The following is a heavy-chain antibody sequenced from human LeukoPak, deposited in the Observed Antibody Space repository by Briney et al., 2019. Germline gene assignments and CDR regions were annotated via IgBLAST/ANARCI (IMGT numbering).Heavy chain of an antibody. CDR1: GFTFSSYS. J-gene: IGHJ4*02. Sequence: GGSLRLSCAASGFTFSSYSMDWVRQAPGKGLEWIGRSRDKANSHTTEYAASVKGRFTISRDDSKNSLYLQMNSLKTEDTAVYYCARAQDFGDYTSAYNFDSWGQGTLVTVSS. CDR3: ARAQDFGDYTSAYNFDS. CDR2: SRDKANSHTT. V-gene: IGHV3-72*01. D-gene: IGHD4-17*01.